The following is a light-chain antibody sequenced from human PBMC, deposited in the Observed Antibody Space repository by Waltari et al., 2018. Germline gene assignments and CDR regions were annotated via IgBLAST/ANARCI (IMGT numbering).Light chain of an antibody. CDR2: SSY. Sequence: QSVLTQPPSASGTPGQRVTISCSGSNSNIGTFPVNWYQQLPGTAPKLLIYSSYQRPSGVPDRFSGSKSGTSASLAISGLQSEDEGDYYCAGWDGSLTGYVVGAGTRVTFL. J-gene: IGLJ1*01. CDR1: NSNIGTFP. CDR3: AGWDGSLTGYV. V-gene: IGLV1-44*01.